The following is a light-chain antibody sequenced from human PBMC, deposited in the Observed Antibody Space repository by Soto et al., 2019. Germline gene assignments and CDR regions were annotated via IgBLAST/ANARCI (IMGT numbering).Light chain of an antibody. Sequence: DMQVSQVPSALCASVAERVTITCQASQNINNYLTWYQQKPGRAPKLLIYDASNLEAGVPSRFRGSGSGTDFTLSISCLQSEDFATYYCQQYNSYSKFGQGTKVDIK. CDR2: DAS. CDR1: QNINNY. V-gene: IGKV1-33*01. J-gene: IGKJ1*01. CDR3: QQYNSYSK.